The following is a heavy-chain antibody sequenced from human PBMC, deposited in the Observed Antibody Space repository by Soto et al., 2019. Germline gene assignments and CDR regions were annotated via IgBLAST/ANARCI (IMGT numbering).Heavy chain of an antibody. J-gene: IGHJ6*02. CDR1: GGTFSSYA. V-gene: IGHV1-69*12. CDR2: IIPIFGTA. CDR3: AYCGGDCDDYYYYGMDV. Sequence: QVQLVQSGAEVKKPGSSVKVSCKASGGTFSSYAISWVRQAPGQGLEWMGGIIPIFGTANYAQKFQGRVTITADESTSRADMELSSLRPEDTAVYYCAYCGGDCDDYYYYGMDVWGQGTTVTVSS. D-gene: IGHD2-21*02.